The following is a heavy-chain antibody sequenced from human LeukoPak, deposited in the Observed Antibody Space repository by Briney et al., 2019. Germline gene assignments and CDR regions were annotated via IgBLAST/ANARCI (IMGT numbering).Heavy chain of an antibody. CDR1: GLAFSAYK. J-gene: IGHJ4*02. CDR2: ISYDGSNK. V-gene: IGHV3-30*18. D-gene: IGHD6-19*01. Sequence: GGSLRLSCAASGLAFSAYKMHWVRQAPGKGLEWVAVISYDGSNKYYADSVKGRFTISRDNSKNTLYLQMNSLRAEDTAVYYCAKATTSSGWFPEYYFDYWGQGTLVTVSS. CDR3: AKATTSSGWFPEYYFDY.